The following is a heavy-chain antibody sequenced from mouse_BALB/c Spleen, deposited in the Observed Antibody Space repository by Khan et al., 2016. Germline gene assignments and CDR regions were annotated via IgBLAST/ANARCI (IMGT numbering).Heavy chain of an antibody. V-gene: IGHV3-1*02. CDR1: GYSISSGYS. J-gene: IGHJ2*01. D-gene: IGHD1-1*01. Sequence: EVKLLESGPDLVKPSQSLSLTCTVTGYSISSGYSWHWIRQFPGNKLEWMSYIHYTGSTNYNPSLKSRISITRDTSKNKFFLQLISVTTEDTDTYYCARGDYYGSGYWGQGTPLTVSS. CDR3: ARGDYYGSGY. CDR2: IHYTGST.